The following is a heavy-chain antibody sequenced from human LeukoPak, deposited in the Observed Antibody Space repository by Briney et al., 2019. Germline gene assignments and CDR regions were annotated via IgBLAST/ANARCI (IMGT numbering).Heavy chain of an antibody. CDR2: VYYSGST. V-gene: IGHV4-39*02. CDR3: ARERIVVVVAATPGWYFDL. Sequence: SETLSLTCTVSGGSISSSSHYWGWIRQPPGKGLEWIGSVYYSGSTYYNPSLKSRVTVSVDTSKNQFSLKLSSVTAADTAEYYCARERIVVVVAATPGWYFDLWGRGTLVTVSS. CDR1: GGSISSSSHY. D-gene: IGHD2-15*01. J-gene: IGHJ2*01.